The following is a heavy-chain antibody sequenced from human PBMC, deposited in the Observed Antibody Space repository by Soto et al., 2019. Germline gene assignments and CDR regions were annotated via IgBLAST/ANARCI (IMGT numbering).Heavy chain of an antibody. D-gene: IGHD3-22*01. Sequence: GASVKGSCKVSGYTPTELSMHWVRQALGKGLEWMGGFDPEDGETIYAQKFQGRVTMTEDTSTDTAYMELSSLRSEDTAVYYCATLYYYDSSGQYDYWGQGTLVTVSS. CDR2: FDPEDGET. J-gene: IGHJ4*02. CDR3: ATLYYYDSSGQYDY. V-gene: IGHV1-24*01. CDR1: GYTPTELS.